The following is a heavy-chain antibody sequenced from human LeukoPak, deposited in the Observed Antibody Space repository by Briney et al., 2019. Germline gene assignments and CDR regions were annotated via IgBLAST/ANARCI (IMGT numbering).Heavy chain of an antibody. Sequence: PSETLSLACTVSGGAISSYYWSWVRQPPGKGLEWIGYIYYSGSSNYNPSLKSRVTISVDTSKNQFSLKLSSVTAADTAVYYCARNSHFDYWGQGTLVTVSS. CDR3: ARNSHFDY. CDR2: IYYSGSS. CDR1: GGAISSYY. D-gene: IGHD2-21*01. V-gene: IGHV4-59*01. J-gene: IGHJ4*02.